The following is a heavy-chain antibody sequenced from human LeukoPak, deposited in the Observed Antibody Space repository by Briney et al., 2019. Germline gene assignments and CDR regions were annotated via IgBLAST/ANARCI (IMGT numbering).Heavy chain of an antibody. Sequence: ASVKVSCKASGYTFTSYGISWVRQAPGQGLEWMGWISAYNGNTNYAQKLQGRVTMTTDTSTSTAYMELRSLRSDDTAVYYCARVLREGTDYDILTGYHGFDPWGQGTLVTVSS. CDR2: ISAYNGNT. CDR1: GYTFTSYG. J-gene: IGHJ5*02. CDR3: ARVLREGTDYDILTGYHGFDP. V-gene: IGHV1-18*01. D-gene: IGHD3-9*01.